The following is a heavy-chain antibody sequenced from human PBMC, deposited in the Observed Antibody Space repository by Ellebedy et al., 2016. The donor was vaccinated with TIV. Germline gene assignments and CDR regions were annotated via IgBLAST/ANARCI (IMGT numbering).Heavy chain of an antibody. CDR1: GGTFSSYA. Sequence: AASVKVSCKASGGTFSSYAISWVRQAPGQGLEWMGGIIPIFGTANYAQKFQGRVTITADESTSTAYMELSSLRSEDTAVYYCAREYNWNAGDAFDIWGQGTMVTVSS. D-gene: IGHD1-1*01. J-gene: IGHJ3*02. CDR2: IIPIFGTA. V-gene: IGHV1-69*13. CDR3: AREYNWNAGDAFDI.